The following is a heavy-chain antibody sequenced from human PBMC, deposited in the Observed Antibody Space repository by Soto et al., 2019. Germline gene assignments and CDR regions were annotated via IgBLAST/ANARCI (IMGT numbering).Heavy chain of an antibody. CDR3: AKDHSSGWADY. J-gene: IGHJ4*02. V-gene: IGHV3-30*18. D-gene: IGHD6-19*01. CDR2: ISYDGSNK. Sequence: GGSLRLSCAASGFTFSSYGMHWVRQAPGKGLEWVAVISYDGSNKYYADSVKGRFTISRDNSKNTLYLQMNSLRAEDTAVYYCAKDHSSGWADYWGQGTLVTVSS. CDR1: GFTFSSYG.